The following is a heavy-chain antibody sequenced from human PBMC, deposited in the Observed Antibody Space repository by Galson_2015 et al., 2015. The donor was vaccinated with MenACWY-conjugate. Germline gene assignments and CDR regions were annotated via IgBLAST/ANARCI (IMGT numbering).Heavy chain of an antibody. D-gene: IGHD4-23*01. V-gene: IGHV3-23*01. Sequence: SLRLSCAASGFTFRDYAMTWVRLAPGEGLQWISAISGSGANTYYADSVKGRFSISRDNSKETVYLQLNSLRGEDTAVYYCAKTQKLIYFYYGLDVWGQGTTVTVSS. CDR3: AKTQKLIYFYYGLDV. J-gene: IGHJ6*02. CDR2: ISGSGANT. CDR1: GFTFRDYA.